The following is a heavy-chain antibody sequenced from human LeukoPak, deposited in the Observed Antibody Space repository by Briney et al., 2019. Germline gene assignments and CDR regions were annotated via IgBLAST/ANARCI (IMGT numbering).Heavy chain of an antibody. V-gene: IGHV1-2*02. CDR3: ARGRLAVAANGLFDY. D-gene: IGHD6-19*01. CDR1: GYTFTGYY. J-gene: IGHJ4*02. CDR2: INPNSGGT. Sequence: ASVKVSCMASGYTFTGYYMHWVRQAPGQGLEWMGWINPNSGGTNYAQKFQGRVTMTRDTSISTAYMELSRLRSDDTAVYYCARGRLAVAANGLFDYWGQGTLVTVSS.